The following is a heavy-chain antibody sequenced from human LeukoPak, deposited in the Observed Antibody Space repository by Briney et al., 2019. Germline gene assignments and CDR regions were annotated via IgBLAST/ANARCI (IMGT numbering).Heavy chain of an antibody. Sequence: PTETLSLTCTVSGGSISSGGYYWSWVRQHPGKGLEWIGYIYYSGSTYYNPSLKSRVTISVDTSKNQFSLKLSSVTAADTAVYYCARDRYTVVSWYFDLWGRGTLVTVSS. CDR2: IYYSGST. D-gene: IGHD4-23*01. J-gene: IGHJ2*01. V-gene: IGHV4-31*03. CDR3: ARDRYTVVSWYFDL. CDR1: GGSISSGGYY.